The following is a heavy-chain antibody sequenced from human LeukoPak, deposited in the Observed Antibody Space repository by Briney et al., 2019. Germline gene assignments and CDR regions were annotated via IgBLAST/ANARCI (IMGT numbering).Heavy chain of an antibody. J-gene: IGHJ4*02. CDR2: ISSGGDTI. D-gene: IGHD5-18*01. CDR3: VRDAGTRLKYSYGYGDY. V-gene: IGHV3-48*03. Sequence: GGSLRLSCAASGFTFSTYEMNWVRQAPGKGLEWVSYISSGGDTIHYADSVKGRFTISRDNAKNSLYLQMNSLRAEDTALYYCVRDAGTRLKYSYGYGDYWGQGILVTVSS. CDR1: GFTFSTYE.